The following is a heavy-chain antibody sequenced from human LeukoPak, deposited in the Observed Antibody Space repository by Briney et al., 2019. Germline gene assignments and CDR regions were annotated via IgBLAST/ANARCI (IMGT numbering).Heavy chain of an antibody. CDR2: ISGSGGST. Sequence: PGGSLRLSCAASGFTFSSYGMSWVRQAPGKGLEWVSAISGSGGSTYYADSVKGRFTISRDNSKNTLYLQMNSLRAEDTAVYYCAKDRGDYDYVWGSYRYTGQGDYWGQGTLVTVSS. CDR3: AKDRGDYDYVWGSYRYTGQGDY. CDR1: GFTFSSYG. D-gene: IGHD3-16*02. V-gene: IGHV3-23*01. J-gene: IGHJ4*02.